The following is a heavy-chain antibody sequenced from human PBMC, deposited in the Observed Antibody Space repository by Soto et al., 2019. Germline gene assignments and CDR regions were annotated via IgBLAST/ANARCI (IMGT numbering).Heavy chain of an antibody. CDR3: ARGQPTRPLGYYYYYGMDV. CDR2: INHSGST. V-gene: IGHV4-34*01. Sequence: PSETLSLTCAVYVGSFSGYYWSLIRQPPGKGLEWIGEINHSGSTNYNPSLKSRVTISVDTSKNQFSLKLRSVTAADTAVYYCARGQPTRPLGYYYYYGMDVWGQGTTVTVS. CDR1: VGSFSGYY. J-gene: IGHJ6*02.